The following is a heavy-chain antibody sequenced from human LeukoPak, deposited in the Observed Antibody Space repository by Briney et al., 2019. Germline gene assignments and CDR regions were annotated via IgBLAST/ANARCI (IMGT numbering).Heavy chain of an antibody. V-gene: IGHV1-18*01. D-gene: IGHD2-2*03. Sequence: ASVTVSCKASGYTFTSYGISWVRQAPGQGLEWMGWISAYNGNTNYAQKLQGRVTMTTDTSTSTAYMELRSLRSDDTAVYYCARGGYCSSTSCYLDDYWGQGTLVTVSS. CDR1: GYTFTSYG. CDR3: ARGGYCSSTSCYLDDY. J-gene: IGHJ4*02. CDR2: ISAYNGNT.